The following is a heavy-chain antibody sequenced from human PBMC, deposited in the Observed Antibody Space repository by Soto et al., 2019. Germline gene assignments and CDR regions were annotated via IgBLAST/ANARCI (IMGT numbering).Heavy chain of an antibody. D-gene: IGHD6-19*01. CDR3: ARELWGIAVAGTGDAFDI. Sequence: PSETLSLTCTASRGSLSIYYWSCILQPPGKGMGWIVYFYYSGRTNYNPSLERRVAISVDTSKDQFSLKLSSVTAADTPVYYCARELWGIAVAGTGDAFDIWGQGTMVTV. CDR1: RGSLSIYY. V-gene: IGHV4-59*01. CDR2: FYYSGRT. J-gene: IGHJ3*02.